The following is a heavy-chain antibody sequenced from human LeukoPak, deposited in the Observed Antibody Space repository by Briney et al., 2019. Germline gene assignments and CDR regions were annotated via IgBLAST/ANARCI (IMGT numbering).Heavy chain of an antibody. Sequence: GGSLRLSCEASGFTFSAYAMTWVRQAPGKGLEWVSVIYSGGSTYYADSVKGRFTISRDNSKNTLYLQMNSLRAEDTAVYYCARGIYYYYGMDVWGRGTTVTVSS. CDR1: GFTFSAYA. V-gene: IGHV3-53*01. CDR2: IYSGGST. D-gene: IGHD1-14*01. J-gene: IGHJ6*02. CDR3: ARGIYYYYGMDV.